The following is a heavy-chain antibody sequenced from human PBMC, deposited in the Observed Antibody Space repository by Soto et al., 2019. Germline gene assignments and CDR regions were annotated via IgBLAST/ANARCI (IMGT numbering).Heavy chain of an antibody. V-gene: IGHV1-69*01. J-gene: IGHJ4*02. D-gene: IGHD3-22*01. Sequence: QVQLVQSGAEVKKPGSSVKVSCKASGGTFSSYAISWVRQAPGQGLEWMGGIIPIFGTANYAQKFQGRVTITADESTSTDYMELSSLRSEDTAVYYCARVRPYYYDSSGYYYDPADYWGQGTLVTVSS. CDR2: IIPIFGTA. CDR3: ARVRPYYYDSSGYYYDPADY. CDR1: GGTFSSYA.